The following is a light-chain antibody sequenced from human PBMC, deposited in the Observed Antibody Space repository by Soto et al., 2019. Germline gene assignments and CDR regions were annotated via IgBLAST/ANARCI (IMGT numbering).Light chain of an antibody. CDR2: YDS. V-gene: IGLV3-21*04. J-gene: IGLJ2*01. Sequence: SYELTQPPSVSVAPGKTARITFGGNNIGSKSVHWYQQKPGQAPVLVIYYDSDRPSGIPERFSGSNSGNTATLTISRVEAGDEADYYCQVWDSSSAVVFGGGTKLTVL. CDR3: QVWDSSSAVV. CDR1: NIGSKS.